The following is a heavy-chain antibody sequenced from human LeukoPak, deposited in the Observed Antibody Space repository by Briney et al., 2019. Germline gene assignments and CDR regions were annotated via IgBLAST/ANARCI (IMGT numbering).Heavy chain of an antibody. V-gene: IGHV3-30*04. CDR2: ITYDGSNK. J-gene: IGHJ4*02. D-gene: IGHD2-21*02. CDR1: GFTFSSYA. Sequence: PGRSLRLSCAASGFTFSSYAMHWVRQAPGKGLEWVAVITYDGSNKYYADSVKGRFTISGDNSKNTLYLQMNSLRAEDTAVYYCAREGALGDNPPLDYWGQGTLVTVSS. CDR3: AREGALGDNPPLDY.